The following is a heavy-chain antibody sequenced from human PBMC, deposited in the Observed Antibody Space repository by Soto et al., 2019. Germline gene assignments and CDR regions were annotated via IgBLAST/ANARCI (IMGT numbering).Heavy chain of an antibody. J-gene: IGHJ4*02. CDR1: GFTFSDHA. Sequence: QVQLLQSGGGVVQPGRSLRLSCAASGFTFSDHAMHWVRQPPGKGLEWVAVISYDGSKKHYADSVEGRFTISRDNSKNTLYLQMSSLREEDTAVYYCAREPTTVLERIAFWGQGTPVTVSS. V-gene: IGHV3-30*04. CDR3: AREPTTVLERIAF. D-gene: IGHD4-17*01. CDR2: ISYDGSKK.